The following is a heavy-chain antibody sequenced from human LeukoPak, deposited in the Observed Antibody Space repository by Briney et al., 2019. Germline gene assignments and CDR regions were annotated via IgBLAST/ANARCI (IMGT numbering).Heavy chain of an antibody. V-gene: IGHV1-46*01. Sequence: ASVKVSCKASGGTFSSYAISWVRQAPGQGLEWMGIINPSGGSTSYAQKFQGRVTMTRDTSTSTVYMELSSLRSEDTAVYYCARDRRYYYGSGSYKAGHWFDPWGQGTLVTVSS. CDR3: ARDRRYYYGSGSYKAGHWFDP. CDR1: GGTFSSYA. CDR2: INPSGGST. D-gene: IGHD3-10*01. J-gene: IGHJ5*02.